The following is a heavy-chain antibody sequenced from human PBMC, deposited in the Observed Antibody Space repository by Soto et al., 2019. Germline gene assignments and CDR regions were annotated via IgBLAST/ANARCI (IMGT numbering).Heavy chain of an antibody. J-gene: IGHJ4*02. CDR2: ISGSGGST. V-gene: IGHV3-23*01. Sequence: GGSLRLSCAAPGFTFSSYAMSWVRQAPGKGLEWVSAISGSGGSTYYADSVKGRFTISRDNSKNTLYLQMNSLRAEDTTVYYCAKDLYYDSSGYYYDSSGFDYWGQGTLVTVSS. CDR1: GFTFSSYA. CDR3: AKDLYYDSSGYYYDSSGFDY. D-gene: IGHD3-22*01.